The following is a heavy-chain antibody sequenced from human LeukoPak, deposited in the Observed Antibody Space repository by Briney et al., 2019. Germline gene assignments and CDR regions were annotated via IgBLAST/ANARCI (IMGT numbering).Heavy chain of an antibody. CDR2: INHSGST. V-gene: IGHV4-34*01. D-gene: IGHD3-22*01. Sequence: MSSETLSLTCAVYGGSFRGYYWSWIRQPPGKGLEWIGEINHSGSTNYNPSLKSRVTISVDTSKNQFSLKLSSVTAADTAVYYCARSSRSYYYDSSGSTASYWGQGTLVTVSS. CDR3: ARSSRSYYYDSSGSTASY. CDR1: GGSFRGYY. J-gene: IGHJ4*02.